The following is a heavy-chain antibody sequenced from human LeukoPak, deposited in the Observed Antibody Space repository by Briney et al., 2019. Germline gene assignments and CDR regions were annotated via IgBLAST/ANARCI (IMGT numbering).Heavy chain of an antibody. J-gene: IGHJ4*02. CDR3: ARDRCSSTSCSSSDY. Sequence: ASVKVSCKASGYTFTSYDINWVRQATGQGLEWMGWMNPNSGGTNYAQKFQGRVTMTRDTSISTAYMELSGLRSDDTAVYYCARDRCSSTSCSSSDYWGQGTLVTVSS. V-gene: IGHV1-2*02. CDR1: GYTFTSYD. CDR2: MNPNSGGT. D-gene: IGHD2-2*01.